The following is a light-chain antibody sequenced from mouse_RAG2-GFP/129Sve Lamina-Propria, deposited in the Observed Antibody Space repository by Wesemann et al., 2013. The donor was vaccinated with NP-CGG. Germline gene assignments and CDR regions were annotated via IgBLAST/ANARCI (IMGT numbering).Light chain of an antibody. CDR2: WAS. V-gene: IGKV6-17*01. Sequence: DIVMTQSQKFMSTTVGDRVSITCKASQNVGTAVAWYQQKPGQSPKLLIYWASYRYTGVPDRFTGSGSGTDFTLTISSVQAEDLALYYCQQHYSTPFTFGSGTKLEIK. CDR1: QNVGTA. J-gene: IGKJ4*01. CDR3: QQHYSTPFT.